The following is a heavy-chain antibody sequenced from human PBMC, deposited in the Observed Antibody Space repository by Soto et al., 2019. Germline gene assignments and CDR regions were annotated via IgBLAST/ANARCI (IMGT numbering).Heavy chain of an antibody. V-gene: IGHV1-18*01. J-gene: IGHJ4*02. CDR2: ISAYNGNT. D-gene: IGHD6-19*01. CDR1: GYTFTSYG. CDR3: ARDAAVGLFDY. Sequence: VASLKVSCKASGYTFTSYGISWVRQAPGQGLEWMGWISAYNGNTNYAQKLQGRVTMTTDTSTSTAYMELRSLRSDDTAVYYCARDAAVGLFDYWGQGTLVTVSS.